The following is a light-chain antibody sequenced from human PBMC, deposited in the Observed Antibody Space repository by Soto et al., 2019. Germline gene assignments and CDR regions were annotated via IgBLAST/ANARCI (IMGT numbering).Light chain of an antibody. CDR1: SGHSSYA. J-gene: IGLJ2*01. CDR2: LNSDGTP. V-gene: IGLV4-69*01. CDR3: QTWGTGIHVV. Sequence: QLVLTQSPSASASLGASVKLTCALSSGHSSYAIAWHQQQPEKGPRYLMQLNSDGTPSKRDGIPDRFSGSSSGAVRYLAISSLQSEDEADYYCQTWGTGIHVVFGGGTKLTVL.